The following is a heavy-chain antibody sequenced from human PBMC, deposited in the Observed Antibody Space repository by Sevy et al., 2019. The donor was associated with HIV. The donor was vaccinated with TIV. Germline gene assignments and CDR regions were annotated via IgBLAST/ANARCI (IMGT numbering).Heavy chain of an antibody. CDR2: INQDGSEM. CDR3: ARRYFDL. V-gene: IGHV3-7*01. Sequence: GGSLRLSCKASGFSFTDFWMQWVRQVPGKGPEWVANINQDGSEMYYVDSVKGRFTISGDNAEGALYLQMHGLRAEDAATYFCARRYFDLWGQGTVVTVSS. CDR1: GFSFTDFW. J-gene: IGHJ4*02.